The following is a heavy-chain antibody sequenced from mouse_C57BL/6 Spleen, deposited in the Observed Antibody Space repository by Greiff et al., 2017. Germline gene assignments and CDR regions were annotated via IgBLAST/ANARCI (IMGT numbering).Heavy chain of an antibody. D-gene: IGHD1-2*01. CDR3: ARERSSRLPYFDY. J-gene: IGHJ2*01. CDR2: INYDGSST. V-gene: IGHV5-16*01. CDR1: GFTFSDYY. Sequence: EVNVVESEGGLVQPGSSMKLSCTASGFTFSDYYMAWVRQVPEKGLEWVANINYDGSSTYYLDSLKSRFIISRDNAKNILYLQMSSLKSEDTATYYCARERSSRLPYFDYWGQGTTLTVSS.